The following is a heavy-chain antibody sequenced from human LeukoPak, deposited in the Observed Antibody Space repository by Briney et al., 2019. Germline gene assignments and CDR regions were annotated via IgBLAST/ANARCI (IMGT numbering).Heavy chain of an antibody. CDR3: ARGVPYDSWSGPHYSDY. D-gene: IGHD3-3*01. Sequence: QPGGSLRLSCAASGFTFSSYSMNWVRQAPGKGLEWVAHIKQDGSQEYYVDSVKGRFTISRDSAKNSLYLQMNSLRAEDTAVYYCARGVPYDSWSGPHYSDYWGQGTLVTVSS. CDR2: IKQDGSQE. J-gene: IGHJ4*02. V-gene: IGHV3-7*01. CDR1: GFTFSSYS.